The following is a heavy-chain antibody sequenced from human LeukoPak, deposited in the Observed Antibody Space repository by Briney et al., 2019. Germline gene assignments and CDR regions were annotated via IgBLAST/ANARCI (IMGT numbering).Heavy chain of an antibody. V-gene: IGHV3-43*01. CDR3: AKDFQGIVGATQIDF. D-gene: IGHD1-26*01. J-gene: IGHJ4*02. CDR2: VSWNSDHT. CDR1: GFKFDDYT. Sequence: GGSLRLSCAASGFKFDDYTMHWVRRPPGKGLEWVSLVSWNSDHTSYADSVKGRFTIFRDNSKNSLYLEMSSLRIEDTAFYYCAKDFQGIVGATQIDFWGQGTLVTVSS.